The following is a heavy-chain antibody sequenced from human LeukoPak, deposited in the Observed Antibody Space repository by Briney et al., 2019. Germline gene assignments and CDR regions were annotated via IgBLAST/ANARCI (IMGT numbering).Heavy chain of an antibody. CDR2: IYSSGTT. D-gene: IGHD6-6*01. Sequence: SETLSLTCTVSGGSISISTYYWGWVRQPPGKGLEWIGSIYSSGTTYYNPSLKSQFTISLDTSKNQFSLKLSSVTAADTAVYYCARAGSSSGRFDYWGQGTLVTVSS. CDR1: GGSISISTYY. CDR3: ARAGSSSGRFDY. J-gene: IGHJ4*02. V-gene: IGHV4-39*07.